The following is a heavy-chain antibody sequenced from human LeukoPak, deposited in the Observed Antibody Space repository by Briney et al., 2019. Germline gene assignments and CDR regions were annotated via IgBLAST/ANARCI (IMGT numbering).Heavy chain of an antibody. D-gene: IGHD2-2*01. V-gene: IGHV1-8*01. Sequence: ASVKVSCKASGYTFTSYDINWVRQATGQGLEWMGWMNPNSGNTGYAQKFQGRVTMTRNTSISTAYMELSSLRSEDTAVYYCARVGGYCSSTSCRSGPYWFDPWGQGTLVTVSS. CDR1: GYTFTSYD. CDR3: ARVGGYCSSTSCRSGPYWFDP. CDR2: MNPNSGNT. J-gene: IGHJ5*02.